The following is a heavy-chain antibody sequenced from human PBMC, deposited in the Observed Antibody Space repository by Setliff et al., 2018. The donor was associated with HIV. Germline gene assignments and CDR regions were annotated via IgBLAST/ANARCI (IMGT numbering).Heavy chain of an antibody. CDR2: ISGSGSTI. Sequence: GGSLRLSCAASGFTFDRYWMHWVRQAPGKGLEWVSYISGSGSTIYYADSVKGRFTISRDNAKNSLYLQMNSLRAEDTAVYYCARHYYDNGLDYWGQGTLVTVSS. D-gene: IGHD3-22*01. V-gene: IGHV3-48*04. CDR3: ARHYYDNGLDY. J-gene: IGHJ4*02. CDR1: GFTFDRYW.